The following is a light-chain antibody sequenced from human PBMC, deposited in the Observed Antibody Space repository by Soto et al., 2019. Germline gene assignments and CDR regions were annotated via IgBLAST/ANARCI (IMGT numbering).Light chain of an antibody. CDR2: EGS. J-gene: IGLJ1*01. CDR1: SSDVGGYNL. Sequence: QSVLTQPASVSGSPGQSITISCTGTSSDVGGYNLVSWYQLHPGKAPKFMIYEGSKRPSGVSNRFSGSKSGNTASLTISGLQAEDEADYYCCSYAGSTTWVFGAGTKVTVL. V-gene: IGLV2-23*01. CDR3: CSYAGSTTWV.